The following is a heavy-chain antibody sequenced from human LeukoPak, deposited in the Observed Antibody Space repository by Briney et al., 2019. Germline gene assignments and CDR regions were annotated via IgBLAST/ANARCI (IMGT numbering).Heavy chain of an antibody. CDR1: GYTFTSYG. V-gene: IGHV1-18*01. CDR3: ARTTYYYDSSGYYPSGY. Sequence: GASVKVSCKASGYTFTSYGISWVRQAPGQGLEWMGWISAYNGNTNYAQKLQGRVTMTTDTSTSTAYMELRSLRSDDTAVYYCARTTYYYDSSGYYPSGYWGQGTLVTVSS. J-gene: IGHJ4*02. D-gene: IGHD3-22*01. CDR2: ISAYNGNT.